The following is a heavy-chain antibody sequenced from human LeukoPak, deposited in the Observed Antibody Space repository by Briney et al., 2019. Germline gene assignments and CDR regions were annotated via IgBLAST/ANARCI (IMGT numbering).Heavy chain of an antibody. Sequence: GGSLRLSCAASGFTFDDYAMHWVRQAPGKGLEWVSVIYSGGSTYYADSVKGRFTISRDNSKNTLYLQMNSLRAEDTAVYYCAREGDSSGYYPGYWGQGTLVTVSS. CDR1: GFTFDDYA. J-gene: IGHJ4*02. D-gene: IGHD3-22*01. CDR3: AREGDSSGYYPGY. V-gene: IGHV3-66*01. CDR2: IYSGGST.